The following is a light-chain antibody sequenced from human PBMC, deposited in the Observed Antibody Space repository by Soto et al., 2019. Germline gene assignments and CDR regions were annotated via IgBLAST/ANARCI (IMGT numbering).Light chain of an antibody. J-gene: IGLJ3*02. CDR3: SSYTSSSTRV. V-gene: IGLV2-14*01. Sequence: QSALTQPASVSGSPGQSITISCTGTSSDVGGYNYVSWYQQHPGKAPKLMIYEVSNRPSGVSNRFSGSKSGNTASLTISGXXAEDXXDYYCSSYTSSSTRVFGGGTKLTV. CDR2: EVS. CDR1: SSDVGGYNY.